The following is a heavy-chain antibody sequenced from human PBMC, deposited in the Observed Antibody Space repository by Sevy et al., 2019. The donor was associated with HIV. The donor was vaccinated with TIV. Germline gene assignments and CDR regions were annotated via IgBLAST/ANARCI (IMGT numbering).Heavy chain of an antibody. D-gene: IGHD5-12*01. CDR2: IYYSGST. Sequence: SETLSLTCTVSGGSISSSSYYWGWIRQPPGKGLEWIGSIYYSGSTYYNPSLKSRVTISVDTSKNQFSLKLSSVTAAETAVYYCARSNKGYSGPARFDPWGQGTLVTVS. CDR1: GGSISSSSYY. CDR3: ARSNKGYSGPARFDP. J-gene: IGHJ5*02. V-gene: IGHV4-39*01.